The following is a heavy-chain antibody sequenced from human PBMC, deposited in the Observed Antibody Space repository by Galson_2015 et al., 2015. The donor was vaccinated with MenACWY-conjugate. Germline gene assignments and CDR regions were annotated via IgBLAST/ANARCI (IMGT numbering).Heavy chain of an antibody. V-gene: IGHV3-53*01. CDR3: ARDSRATTVWGLNKRKTIDYYYGMDV. D-gene: IGHD3-10*01. CDR1: GFTVSSVY. Sequence: SLRLSCAVSGFTVSSVYMTWVRQAPGKGLEWVSVIYSDGSTYNADSVKGRFTISRDNSKNTVFLQMTSLRAEDTAMYYCARDSRATTVWGLNKRKTIDYYYGMDVWGQGTTVIVSS. J-gene: IGHJ6*02. CDR2: IYSDGST.